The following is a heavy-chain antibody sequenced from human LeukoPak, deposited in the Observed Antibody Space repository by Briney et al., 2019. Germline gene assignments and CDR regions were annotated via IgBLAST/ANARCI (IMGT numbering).Heavy chain of an antibody. CDR3: ARREYCSGTSCPIDY. V-gene: IGHV5-51*01. D-gene: IGHD2-2*01. J-gene: IGHJ4*02. CDR2: IYVDDSDA. Sequence: GESLKTSCKASGYRFTDYWIGWVRQMPGRGLEWMGNIYVDDSDARYNPSFQGQVTISADKSINTAYLQWSSLKASDTAMYYCARREYCSGTSCPIDYWGQGTLVTVSS. CDR1: GYRFTDYW.